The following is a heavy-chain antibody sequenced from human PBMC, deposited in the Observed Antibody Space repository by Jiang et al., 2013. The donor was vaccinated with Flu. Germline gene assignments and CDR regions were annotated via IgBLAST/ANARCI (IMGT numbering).Heavy chain of an antibody. CDR1: GGTFSSHV. CDR3: ARDSSSEAYPLLLYYFDL. Sequence: PGSSVKVSCKASGGTFSSHVVSWLRQAPGQGLEWMGGFIPIFGTANYAQKFEGRLTISADASTNTAYMELSSLKSEDTAVYYCARDSSSEAYPLLLYYFDLWGRGTLVTVSS. CDR2: FIPIFGTA. V-gene: IGHV1-69*01. J-gene: IGHJ2*01. D-gene: IGHD1-26*01.